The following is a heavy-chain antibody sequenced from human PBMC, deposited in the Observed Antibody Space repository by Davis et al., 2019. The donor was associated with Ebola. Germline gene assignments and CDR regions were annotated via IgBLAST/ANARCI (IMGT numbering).Heavy chain of an antibody. J-gene: IGHJ5*02. V-gene: IGHV4-59*08. CDR1: GGSISSYY. Sequence: SETLSLTCTVSGGSISSYYWSWIRQPPGKGLEWIGYIYYSGITYYNPSLKSRVTISADTSKNQFSLKLRSVTAADTAVYYCARQGWSGYSLRPWLDPWGRGTLVTVSS. CDR3: ARQGWSGYSLRPWLDP. D-gene: IGHD3-3*01. CDR2: IYYSGIT.